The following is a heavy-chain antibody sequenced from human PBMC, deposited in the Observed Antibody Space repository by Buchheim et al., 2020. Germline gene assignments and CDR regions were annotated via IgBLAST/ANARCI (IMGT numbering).Heavy chain of an antibody. CDR1: GFTFSSYA. CDR2: ISYDGSNK. D-gene: IGHD1-26*01. J-gene: IGHJ4*02. Sequence: QVQLVESGGGVVQPGRSLRLSCAASGFTFSSYAMHWVRQAPGKGLEWVAVISYDGSNKYYADSVKGGFTISSDNSKNTLYLQMNSLRAEDTAVYYCARGLLQWELSYWGQGTL. CDR3: ARGLLQWELSY. V-gene: IGHV3-30-3*01.